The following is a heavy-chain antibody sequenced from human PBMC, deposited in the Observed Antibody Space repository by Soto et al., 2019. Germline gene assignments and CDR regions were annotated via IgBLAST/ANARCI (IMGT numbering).Heavy chain of an antibody. J-gene: IGHJ4*02. D-gene: IGHD3-10*01. CDR1: GATVSGNY. CDR3: ARGGSSGSGSYF. Sequence: EVQLVESGGGLVQPGGSLRLSCAASGATVSGNYMTWVRQAPGKGLEWDSIIYSGGSTYYADSVKGRFTISRDNSKNTLYLQMNSLRANDTAVYYCARGGSSGSGSYFWGQGTLVTVSS. CDR2: IYSGGST. V-gene: IGHV3-66*01.